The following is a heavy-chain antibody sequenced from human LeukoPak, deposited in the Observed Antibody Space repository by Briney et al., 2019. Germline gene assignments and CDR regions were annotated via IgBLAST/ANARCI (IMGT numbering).Heavy chain of an antibody. CDR1: GFTFSSYW. CDR3: AELGITMIGGV. D-gene: IGHD3-10*02. CDR2: IKQDGSEK. J-gene: IGHJ6*04. Sequence: GGSLRLSCAASGFTFSSYWMSWVRQAPGKGLEWVANIKQDGSEKYYVDSVKGRFTISRDNAKNTLYLQMNSLRAEDTAVYYCAELGITMIGGVWGKGTTVTISS. V-gene: IGHV3-7*01.